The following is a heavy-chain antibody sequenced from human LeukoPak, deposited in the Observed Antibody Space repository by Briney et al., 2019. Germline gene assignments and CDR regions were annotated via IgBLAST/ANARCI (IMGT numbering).Heavy chain of an antibody. CDR3: ARGGSWYLSS. CDR2: ISYSGST. J-gene: IGHJ5*02. Sequence: SGTLSLTCAVSGGSVRSSNWWSWVRQPPGKGLEWIGEISYSGSTNYNPSLKSRVTVSVDKSKNQLSLELSSVTAADTAVYYCARGGSWYLSSWGQGTLVTASS. CDR1: GGSVRSSNW. D-gene: IGHD6-13*01. V-gene: IGHV4-4*02.